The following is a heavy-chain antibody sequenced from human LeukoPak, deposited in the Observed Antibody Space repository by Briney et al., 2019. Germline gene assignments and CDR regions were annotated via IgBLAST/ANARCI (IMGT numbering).Heavy chain of an antibody. CDR1: GYTFTSYD. Sequence: GASVKVSCKASGYTFTSYDTNWVRQATGQGLEWMGWMNPNSGNTGYAQKFQGRVTMTRNTSIITAYMELSTLRSEDTAVYYCARGPYGSGRYPMDVWGKGTTVTVSS. J-gene: IGHJ6*03. D-gene: IGHD3-10*01. CDR3: ARGPYGSGRYPMDV. V-gene: IGHV1-8*01. CDR2: MNPNSGNT.